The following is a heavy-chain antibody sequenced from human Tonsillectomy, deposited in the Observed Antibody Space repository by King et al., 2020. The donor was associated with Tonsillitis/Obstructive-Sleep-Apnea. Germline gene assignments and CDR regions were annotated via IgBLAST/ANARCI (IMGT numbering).Heavy chain of an antibody. Sequence: VQLVESGGGLVKPGESLRLSCAASGFIFSNTWMSWVRQAPGKGLEWVGRIRRIIDGGATEYAAPVKGRFTISRDDSKNTVFLQMNSLKIEDTALYYCLTDEWTSSMVTKVWGQGTLVTVFS. CDR1: GFIFSNTW. V-gene: IGHV3-15*01. D-gene: IGHD4-17*01. CDR3: LTDEWTSSMVTKV. CDR2: IRRIIDGGAT. J-gene: IGHJ4*02.